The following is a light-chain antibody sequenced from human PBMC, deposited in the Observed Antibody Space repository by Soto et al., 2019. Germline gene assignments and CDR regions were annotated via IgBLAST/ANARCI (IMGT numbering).Light chain of an antibody. CDR2: EAS. Sequence: DIQMTQFPSALSASVGDRVTITCRASQSVNIWLAWYQQKPGKAPKLLISEASTVETGVPARFSGSGSGTQFTLTISSLQPDDLATYYCQQYNNFWTFGHGTKVQIK. CDR3: QQYNNFWT. J-gene: IGKJ1*01. CDR1: QSVNIW. V-gene: IGKV1-5*03.